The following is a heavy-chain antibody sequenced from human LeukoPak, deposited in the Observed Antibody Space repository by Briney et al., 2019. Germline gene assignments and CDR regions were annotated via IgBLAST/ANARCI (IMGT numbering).Heavy chain of an antibody. CDR3: AKDDYGSGSYLLHY. D-gene: IGHD3-10*01. J-gene: IGHJ4*02. CDR1: GFTFSSYV. Sequence: GGSLRLSCAASGFTFSSYVMHWVRQAPGKGLEWVAVISYDGSNKYYADSVKGRFTISRDNSKNTLYLQMNSLRAEDTAVYYCAKDDYGSGSYLLHYWGQGTLVTVSS. CDR2: ISYDGSNK. V-gene: IGHV3-30*18.